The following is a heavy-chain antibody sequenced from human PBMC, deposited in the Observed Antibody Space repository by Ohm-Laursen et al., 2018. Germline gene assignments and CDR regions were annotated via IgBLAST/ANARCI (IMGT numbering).Heavy chain of an antibody. J-gene: IGHJ4*02. CDR2: IYSGGST. V-gene: IGHV3-53*01. Sequence: SLRLSCAASGFTVSSNYMSWVRQAPGKGLEWVSVIYSGGSTYYADSVKGRFTISRDNAKNSLYLQMNSLRAEDTAVYYCARLSGWDYGDSYVDYWGQGTLVTVSS. CDR3: ARLSGWDYGDSYVDY. CDR1: GFTVSSNY. D-gene: IGHD4-17*01.